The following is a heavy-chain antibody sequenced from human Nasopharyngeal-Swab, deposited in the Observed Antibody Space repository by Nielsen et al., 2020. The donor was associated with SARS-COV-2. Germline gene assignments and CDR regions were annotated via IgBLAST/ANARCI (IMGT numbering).Heavy chain of an antibody. V-gene: IGHV3-30*04. CDR1: GFSFSSYV. Sequence: GASLKISWAASGFSFSSYVMHGVRQAPGKGLEWVAVASSDGRNKYYADSVKGRFTVSRDNSKNSLYLQMNSLRAEDAAVYYCARRALQDYYFDYWGQGTLVTVSS. CDR2: ASSDGRNK. CDR3: ARRALQDYYFDY. J-gene: IGHJ4*02.